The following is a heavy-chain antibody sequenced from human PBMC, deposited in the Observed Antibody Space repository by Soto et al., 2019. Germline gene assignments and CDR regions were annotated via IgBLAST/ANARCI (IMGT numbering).Heavy chain of an antibody. CDR2: ISGSGVST. V-gene: IGHV3-23*01. J-gene: IGHJ4*02. D-gene: IGHD3-22*01. CDR3: AKSPGMYYYDSSGYYHYDY. Sequence: GSLRLSCAASGFTFSSYAMICVRQAPGKGLEWVSAISGSGVSTYYADSVKGRFTISRDNSKNTLYLQMNSLRAEDTAVYYCAKSPGMYYYDSSGYYHYDYWGQGTLVTVSS. CDR1: GFTFSSYA.